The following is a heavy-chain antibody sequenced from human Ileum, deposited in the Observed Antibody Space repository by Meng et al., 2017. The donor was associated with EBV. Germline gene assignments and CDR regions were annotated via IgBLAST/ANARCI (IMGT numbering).Heavy chain of an antibody. CDR1: GFTFNTFA. J-gene: IGHJ4*02. CDR3: AKGDYDRPNYYAPPIDY. CDR2: MSNDGSGI. Sequence: QVHLVGSGGVVVQPGGSLRLSCAASGFTFNTFAMHWVRQAPGKGLEWVAVMSNDGSGIIYVDSVKGRFTISRDNSNSMVYLQMSSLRPEDTAVYYCAKGDYDRPNYYAPPIDYWGPGTLVTVSS. V-gene: IGHV3-30*18. D-gene: IGHD3-22*01.